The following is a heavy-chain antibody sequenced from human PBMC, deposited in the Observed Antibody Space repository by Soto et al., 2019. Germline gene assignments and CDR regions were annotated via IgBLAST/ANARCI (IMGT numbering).Heavy chain of an antibody. CDR1: GASIGSVGW. Sequence: QVHLQESGPGLVKPSETLSLTCAVSGASIGSVGWWSWVRQPPGKGLEWIAEIFHDGNTNYSPSLKSRVTISVDKSQNQFSLIVYSVTAADTAVYYCARHEGWTGPDQWGQGTLVNLSS. V-gene: IGHV4-4*02. D-gene: IGHD2-8*02. CDR2: IFHDGNT. J-gene: IGHJ5*02. CDR3: ARHEGWTGPDQ.